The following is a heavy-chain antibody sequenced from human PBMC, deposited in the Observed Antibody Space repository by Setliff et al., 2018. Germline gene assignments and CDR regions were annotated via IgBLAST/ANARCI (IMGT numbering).Heavy chain of an antibody. D-gene: IGHD6-6*01. Sequence: ASVKVSCKASGYTFTSYGISWVRQAPGQGLEWMGWISAYNGNTNYAQKLQDRVTMTTDTSTSTAYMELRSLRSDDTAVYYCARDFPPLYSSSFSDAFDIWGQGTMVTVSS. CDR1: GYTFTSYG. V-gene: IGHV1-18*01. CDR3: ARDFPPLYSSSFSDAFDI. CDR2: ISAYNGNT. J-gene: IGHJ3*02.